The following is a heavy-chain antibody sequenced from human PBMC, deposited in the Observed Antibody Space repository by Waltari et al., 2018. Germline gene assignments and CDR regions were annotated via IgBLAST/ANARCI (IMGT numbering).Heavy chain of an antibody. CDR2: MYSSGTT. CDR1: GDPVSDYF. Sequence: QVQLQESGPGLVKPSENLSLPCTVPGDPVSDYFWSWYRHSPGKGLEWIAYMYSSGTTNYNPSLRSRVTISLDTSKNQVSLKLSSMTAADTAVYYCARLDLVGSRYYFDYWSQGTLVTVSS. CDR3: ARLDLVGSRYYFDY. V-gene: IGHV4-59*08. D-gene: IGHD1-26*01. J-gene: IGHJ4*02.